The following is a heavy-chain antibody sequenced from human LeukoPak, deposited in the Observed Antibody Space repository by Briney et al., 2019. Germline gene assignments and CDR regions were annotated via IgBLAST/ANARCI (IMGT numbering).Heavy chain of an antibody. CDR3: ARGPLVGATNYYYGMDV. J-gene: IGHJ6*02. V-gene: IGHV1-46*01. Sequence: GASVKVSCKASGYTFTSYYMHWVRQAPGQGLEWMGIINPSGGSTSYAQKFQGRVTMTRDTSTSTVYMELSSLRSEDTAVYYCARGPLVGATNYYYGMDVWGQGTTVTVSS. CDR1: GYTFTSYY. CDR2: INPSGGST. D-gene: IGHD1-26*01.